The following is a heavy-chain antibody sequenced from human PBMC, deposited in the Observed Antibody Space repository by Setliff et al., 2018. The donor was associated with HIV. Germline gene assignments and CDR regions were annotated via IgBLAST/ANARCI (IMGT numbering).Heavy chain of an antibody. J-gene: IGHJ4*02. D-gene: IGHD3-16*01. V-gene: IGHV4-39*07. CDR1: GGSINSTSYY. CDR3: ANPPLKGHLGVGFDY. CDR2: IYHTGST. Sequence: PSETLSLTCTVSGGSINSTSYYWGWIRPPPGNGLEWIGSIYHTGSTYYKPSLKSRVSISVDTPKNQFSLKLSSVTAADTAVYYCANPPLKGHLGVGFDYWGQGTQVTVSS.